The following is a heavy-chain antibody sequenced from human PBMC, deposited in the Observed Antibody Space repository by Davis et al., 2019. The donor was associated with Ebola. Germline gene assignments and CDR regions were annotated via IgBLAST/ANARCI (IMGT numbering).Heavy chain of an antibody. D-gene: IGHD2-15*01. J-gene: IGHJ2*01. Sequence: ASVKVSCKASGYTFTSYGISWVRQAPGQGLEWMGWISAYNGNTNYAQKLQGRVTMTTDTSTSTAYMELSRLRSDDTAVYYCARDVGYCSGGSCYADWYFDLWGRGTLVTVSS. CDR3: ARDVGYCSGGSCYADWYFDL. CDR2: ISAYNGNT. CDR1: GYTFTSYG. V-gene: IGHV1-18*01.